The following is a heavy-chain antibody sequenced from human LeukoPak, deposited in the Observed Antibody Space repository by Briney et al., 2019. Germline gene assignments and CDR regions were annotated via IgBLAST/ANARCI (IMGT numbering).Heavy chain of an antibody. CDR3: ARVGGSGSYWYFDL. J-gene: IGHJ2*01. D-gene: IGHD3-16*01. Sequence: GGSLRLSCAASGFIFSSYAMHWVRRAPGRGLEYVSAISSNGGSTYYADSVKGRFTISRDNSKNTLYLQMGSLTVEDMAVYYCARVGGSGSYWYFDLWGRGTLVTVSS. CDR1: GFIFSSYA. CDR2: ISSNGGST. V-gene: IGHV3-64*02.